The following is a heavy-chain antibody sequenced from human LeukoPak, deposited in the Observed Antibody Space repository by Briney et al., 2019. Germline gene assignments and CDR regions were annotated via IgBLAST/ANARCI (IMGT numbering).Heavy chain of an antibody. D-gene: IGHD2-2*01. Sequence: SQTLSLTFTVSGGSINSGNYYWSWIRQPAGKGLEWIGRIHTSGSTNSNPSLKSRVTISVDTSKNQFSLKLSSVTAADTAVYYCARGAQVVPASVWFDPWGQGTLVTVSS. CDR2: IHTSGST. CDR1: GGSINSGNYY. CDR3: ARGAQVVPASVWFDP. J-gene: IGHJ5*02. V-gene: IGHV4-61*02.